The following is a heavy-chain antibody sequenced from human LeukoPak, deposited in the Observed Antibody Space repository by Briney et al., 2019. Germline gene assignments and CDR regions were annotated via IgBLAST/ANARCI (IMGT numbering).Heavy chain of an antibody. CDR2: MYYSGNT. Sequence: PSETLSLTCTVSGGSISGYYWSWIRQPPGMPLEWIGYMYYSGNTNYNPSLKSRVTISVDTSKSQFSLKLRFVTAADTAVYYCARGGYVFGGVYGGPDYFDSWAQGPLVTVSS. J-gene: IGHJ4*02. CDR1: GGSISGYY. D-gene: IGHD3-3*01. V-gene: IGHV4-59*01. CDR3: ARGGYVFGGVYGGPDYFDS.